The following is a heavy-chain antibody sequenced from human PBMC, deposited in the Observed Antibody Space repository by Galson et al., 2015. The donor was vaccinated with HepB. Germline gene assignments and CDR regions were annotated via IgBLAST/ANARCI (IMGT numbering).Heavy chain of an antibody. D-gene: IGHD3-10*02. CDR1: GFSFINHW. J-gene: IGHJ5*02. CDR2: IYPGDSNT. CDR3: ARGFYVGYNSDYVRWFDP. V-gene: IGHV5-51*01. Sequence: QSGAEVKKPGESLKISCQGSGFSFINHWIAWVRQMPGKGLEWMGIIYPGDSNTRYSPSFQGQITISADKSISTTYLQWRSLKASDTAIYYCARGFYVGYNSDYVRWFDPWGQGTLVTVSS.